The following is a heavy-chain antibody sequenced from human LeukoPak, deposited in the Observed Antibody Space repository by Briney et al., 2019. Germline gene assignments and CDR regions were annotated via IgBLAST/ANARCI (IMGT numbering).Heavy chain of an antibody. CDR2: INHSGST. D-gene: IGHD3-22*01. CDR1: GGSFSGYY. J-gene: IGHJ4*02. Sequence: PSETLSLTRAVFGGSFSGYYWSWIRQPPGKGLEWIGEINHSGSTNYNPSLKSRVTISVDTSKNQFSLKLSSVTAADTAVYYCARGPERENYYDSSGYFDYWGQGTLVTVSS. V-gene: IGHV4-34*01. CDR3: ARGPERENYYDSSGYFDY.